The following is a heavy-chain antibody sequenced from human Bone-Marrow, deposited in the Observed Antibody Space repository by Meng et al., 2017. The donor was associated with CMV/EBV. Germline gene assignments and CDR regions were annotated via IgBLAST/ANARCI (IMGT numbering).Heavy chain of an antibody. CDR2: IKHDGSQK. Sequence: GGSLRLSCVASGFTFSRFWMSWVRQAPGKGLEWVANIKHDGSQKNYVDSVEGRFTISRDNAKNSLYLQMNSLRAEDTAVYYCARVNYDSSGFYFDYWGQGTLVTVSS. V-gene: IGHV3-7*01. J-gene: IGHJ4*02. CDR3: ARVNYDSSGFYFDY. CDR1: GFTFSRFW. D-gene: IGHD3-22*01.